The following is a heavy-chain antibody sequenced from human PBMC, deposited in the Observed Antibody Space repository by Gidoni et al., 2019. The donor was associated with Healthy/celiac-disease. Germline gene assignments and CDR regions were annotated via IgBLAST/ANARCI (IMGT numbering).Heavy chain of an antibody. V-gene: IGHV3-30*18. Sequence: QVQLVESGGGVVQPGRSLRLSCAASGFTFSSYGMHWVRQAPGKGLEWVAVISYDGSNKYYADSVKGRFTISRDNSKNTLYLQMNSLRAEDTAVYYCAKGSGFSYWGQGTMVTVSS. J-gene: IGHJ3*01. CDR3: AKGSGFSY. D-gene: IGHD6-19*01. CDR2: ISYDGSNK. CDR1: GFTFSSYG.